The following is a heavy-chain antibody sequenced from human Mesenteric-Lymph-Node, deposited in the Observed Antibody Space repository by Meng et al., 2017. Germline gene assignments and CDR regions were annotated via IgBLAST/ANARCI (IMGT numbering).Heavy chain of an antibody. J-gene: IGHJ4*02. CDR1: GGTFSSYA. V-gene: IGHV1-69*01. CDR2: IIPIFGTA. Sequence: QVQLVQSGAEVKKPGSSVKVSCKASGGTFSSYAISWVRQAPGQGLEWMGGIIPIFGTANYAQKFQGRVTITADESTSTAYMELSSLRSEDTAVYYCAAMRDRFGEFTNYYFDYWGQGTLVTVSS. CDR3: AAMRDRFGEFTNYYFDY. D-gene: IGHD3-16*01.